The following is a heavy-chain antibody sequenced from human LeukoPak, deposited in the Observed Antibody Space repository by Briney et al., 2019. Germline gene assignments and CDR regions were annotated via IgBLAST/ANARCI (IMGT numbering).Heavy chain of an antibody. J-gene: IGHJ4*02. CDR3: AREARYESSGYYFDF. V-gene: IGHV3-74*01. D-gene: IGHD3-22*01. Sequence: GGSLRLSCAASGFTFSNSWMYWVRQAPGEGLVWVSRINPDGSVTAYADSVKGRFTISRDNSKNTLYLQMTSLRAEDTAVYYCAREARYESSGYYFDFWGQGTQVTVSS. CDR2: INPDGSVT. CDR1: GFTFSNSW.